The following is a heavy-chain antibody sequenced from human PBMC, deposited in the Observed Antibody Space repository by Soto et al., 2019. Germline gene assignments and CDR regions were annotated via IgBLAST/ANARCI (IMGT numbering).Heavy chain of an antibody. CDR1: GGTFSSYG. D-gene: IGHD5-12*01. CDR2: IIPIFGTP. Sequence: VQLVQSGAKVKKPGSSLKVSCITSGGTFSSYGINWVRQAPGQGLEWMGGIIPIFGTPKYAQKFQGRVTIAADESTTTAHLELADLTSEDSAIYFCATSSTYSDLALDFWGPGPLVTVSS. CDR3: ATSSTYSDLALDF. V-gene: IGHV1-69*01. J-gene: IGHJ4*02.